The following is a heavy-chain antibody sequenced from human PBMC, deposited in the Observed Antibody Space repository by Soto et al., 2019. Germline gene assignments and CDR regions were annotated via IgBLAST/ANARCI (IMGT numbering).Heavy chain of an antibody. J-gene: IGHJ4*02. D-gene: IGHD3-10*01. CDR3: AKSIGWLGGGFDY. V-gene: IGHV3-23*01. CDR2: ISGSGGST. CDR1: GFTFSSYA. Sequence: EVQLLESGGGLVQPGGSLRLSCAASGFTFSSYAMSWVRQAPGKGLEWVSAISGSGGSTYYADSVKGRFTISRDNSKNTLYLQMNSLRAEEPAVYYCAKSIGWLGGGFDYWGQGTLVTVSS.